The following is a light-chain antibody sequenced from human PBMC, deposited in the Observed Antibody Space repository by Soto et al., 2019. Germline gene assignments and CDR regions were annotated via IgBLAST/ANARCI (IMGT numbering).Light chain of an antibody. CDR2: QDT. Sequence: SYELPQPPSVSVSPGQTGRITCSGDKLGDQITCWYQQKPGQFPVLLIYQDTRRPAGIPERFSGSNSGNTTTRTICGTQARDEADYYWQAWDSVSEVVVGGGTKVTVL. CDR1: KLGDQI. V-gene: IGLV3-1*01. J-gene: IGLJ2*01. CDR3: QAWDSVSEVV.